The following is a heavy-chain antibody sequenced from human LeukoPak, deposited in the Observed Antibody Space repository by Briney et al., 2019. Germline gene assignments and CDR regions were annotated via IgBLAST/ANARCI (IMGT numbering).Heavy chain of an antibody. D-gene: IGHD5-24*01. CDR3: ARRDRNAFDI. J-gene: IGHJ3*02. CDR2: INPSGGST. V-gene: IGHV1-46*01. Sequence: ALVKVSCKASGYTFTSYYMHWVRQAPGQGLEWMGVINPSGGSTTYAQKFQGRVTMTRDTSTSTVYMELSSLRSEDTAVYYCARRDRNAFDIWGQGTMVTVSS. CDR1: GYTFTSYY.